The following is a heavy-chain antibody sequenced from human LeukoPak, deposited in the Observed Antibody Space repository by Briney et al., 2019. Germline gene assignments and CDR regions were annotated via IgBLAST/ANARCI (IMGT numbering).Heavy chain of an antibody. D-gene: IGHD6-13*01. CDR3: AREKSRYSSSWSSGVWFDP. Sequence: GGSLRLSCAASGFTFSSYWMHWVRQAPGKGPVWVSRINSDGSSTSYADSVKGRFTIARDNAKNTLYLQMNSLRAEDTAVYYCAREKSRYSSSWSSGVWFDPWGQGTLVTVSS. V-gene: IGHV3-74*01. CDR1: GFTFSSYW. CDR2: INSDGSST. J-gene: IGHJ5*02.